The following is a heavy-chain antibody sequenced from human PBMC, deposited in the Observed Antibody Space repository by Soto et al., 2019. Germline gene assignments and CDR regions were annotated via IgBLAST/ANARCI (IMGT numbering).Heavy chain of an antibody. Sequence: PSETLSLTCTVAGVSVSSGFYYWSWLRQTPGKGLEWIGDIYYSGNTNYNPSLKSRITMSVDTSKNQFSLKLSSVTAADTAVYYCARVGGVIWRYFAYWGQGTLVTVSS. CDR3: ARVGGVIWRYFAY. CDR1: GVSVSSGFYY. V-gene: IGHV4-61*01. J-gene: IGHJ4*02. CDR2: IYYSGNT. D-gene: IGHD2-8*02.